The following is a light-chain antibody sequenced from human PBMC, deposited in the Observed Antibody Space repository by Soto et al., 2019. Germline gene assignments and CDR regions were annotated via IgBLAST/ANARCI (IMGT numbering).Light chain of an antibody. J-gene: IGLJ1*01. CDR1: SSDVGDYDY. V-gene: IGLV2-11*01. CDR2: DVS. Sequence: QSVLTQPRSVSGSPGQSVTISCTGTSSDVGDYDYVSWYQQHPGKAPKLMIYDVSKRPSGVPDRFSGSKSGNTASLTISGLQAEDKADYYCCSYAGSYTYVFGTGTKVTVL. CDR3: CSYAGSYTYV.